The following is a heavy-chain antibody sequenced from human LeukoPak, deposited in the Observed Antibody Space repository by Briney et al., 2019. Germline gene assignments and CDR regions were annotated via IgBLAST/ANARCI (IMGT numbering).Heavy chain of an antibody. V-gene: IGHV3-23*01. CDR3: AKGQYGGSYSPFDS. CDR2: ISGSGGST. Sequence: PGGSLRLSCAASGFTFSTYAMSWVRQAPGKGLEWVSAISGSGGSTYYADSVKGRFTISRDNSKNTLYLQMNSLRAEDTAVYYCAKGQYGGSYSPFDSWGQGTLVSVSS. J-gene: IGHJ4*02. D-gene: IGHD1-26*01. CDR1: GFTFSTYA.